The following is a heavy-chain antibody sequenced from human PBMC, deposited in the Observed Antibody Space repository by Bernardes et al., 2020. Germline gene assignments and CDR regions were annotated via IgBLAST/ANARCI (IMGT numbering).Heavy chain of an antibody. CDR2: ISSSSSTI. V-gene: IGHV3-48*01. CDR1: GFPFSGNA. D-gene: IGHD1-20*01. Sequence: GGSLRLSCVVSGFPFSGNAMNWVRQAPGKGLEWVSYISSSSSTIYYADSVKGRFTISRDNAKNSLYLQMDNLRAEDTAVYYCARDYPTRYLFRSWGQGTMVTVSS. J-gene: IGHJ5*02. CDR3: ARDYPTRYLFRS.